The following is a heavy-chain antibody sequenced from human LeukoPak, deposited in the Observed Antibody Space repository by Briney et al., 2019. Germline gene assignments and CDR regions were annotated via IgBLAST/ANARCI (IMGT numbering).Heavy chain of an antibody. CDR3: AINNPLYYYGMDV. D-gene: IGHD1/OR15-1a*01. J-gene: IGHJ6*02. CDR2: IYYSGST. CDR1: GGSISRGGYY. V-gene: IGHV4-31*03. Sequence: SETLSLTCTVSGGSISRGGYYWSWIRQHPGKGLEWIGYIYYSGSTYYNPSLKSRVTISVDTSKNQFSLKLSSVTAADTAVYYCAINNPLYYYGMDVRGQGTTVTVSS.